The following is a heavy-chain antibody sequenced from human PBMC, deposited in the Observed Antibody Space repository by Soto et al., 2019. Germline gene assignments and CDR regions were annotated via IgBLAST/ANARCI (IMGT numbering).Heavy chain of an antibody. J-gene: IGHJ4*02. CDR1: GFTFSSYA. Sequence: QVQLVESGGGVVQPGRSLRLSCAASGFTFSSYAMHWVRQAPGKGLEWVAVISYDGSNKYYADSVKGRFTNSRDNSKNTLYLQMNSLRAEDTAVYYCARDGLITMVRGGYFDYWGQGTLVTVSS. CDR3: ARDGLITMVRGGYFDY. D-gene: IGHD3-10*01. V-gene: IGHV3-30-3*01. CDR2: ISYDGSNK.